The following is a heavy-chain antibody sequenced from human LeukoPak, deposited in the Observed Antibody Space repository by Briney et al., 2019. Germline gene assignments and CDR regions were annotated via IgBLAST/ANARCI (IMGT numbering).Heavy chain of an antibody. D-gene: IGHD2-2*02. CDR1: GFTFSSYA. Sequence: QPGGSLRLSCAASGFTFSSYAMSWVRQAPGKGLEWVSAISGSGGSTYYADSVKGRFTISRDNSKNTLYLQMNSLRAEDTAVYYCAKTVVVPAAISGQGLYFDYWGQGTLVTVSS. CDR2: ISGSGGST. J-gene: IGHJ4*02. CDR3: AKTVVVPAAISGQGLYFDY. V-gene: IGHV3-23*01.